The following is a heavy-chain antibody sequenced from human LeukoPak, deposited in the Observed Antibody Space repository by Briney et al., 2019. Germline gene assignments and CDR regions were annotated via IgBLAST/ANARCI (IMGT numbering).Heavy chain of an antibody. Sequence: PGGSLRLSCAASGFTFSSTWMNWVRQAPGKGLVRVSRINSDGSTITYADSVKGRFTISRDNAKNSLYLQMNSLRVEDTAVYYCARDPYNGAYSEGYYYYFMDVWGKGTTVTVSS. J-gene: IGHJ6*03. V-gene: IGHV3-74*01. D-gene: IGHD1-1*01. CDR3: ARDPYNGAYSEGYYYYFMDV. CDR1: GFTFSSTW. CDR2: INSDGSTI.